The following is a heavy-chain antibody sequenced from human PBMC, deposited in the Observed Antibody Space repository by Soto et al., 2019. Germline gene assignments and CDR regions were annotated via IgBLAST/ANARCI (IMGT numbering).Heavy chain of an antibody. V-gene: IGHV1-8*01. Sequence: ASVKVSCKASGYTFTSYDINWVRQATGQGLEWMGWMNPNSGNTGYAQKFQGRVTMTRNTSISTAYMELSSLRSEDTAVYYCARASYYDFWSGYYTNWFDPWGQGTRATVYS. D-gene: IGHD3-3*01. CDR2: MNPNSGNT. CDR3: ARASYYDFWSGYYTNWFDP. CDR1: GYTFTSYD. J-gene: IGHJ5*02.